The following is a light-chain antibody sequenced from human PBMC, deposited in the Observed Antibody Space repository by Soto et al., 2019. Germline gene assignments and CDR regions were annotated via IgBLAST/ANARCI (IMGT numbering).Light chain of an antibody. CDR3: QQSYTAPYT. CDR1: RSISNY. Sequence: DIQMTQSPSSLSASVGDAVSLTCRASRSISNYLNWYQQKPARAPKLLISGASSVQRGVPSRFSGSGSGTTLTITITRLQADVFEFYCCQQSYTAPYTFGPGTKVEIK. J-gene: IGKJ3*01. CDR2: GAS. V-gene: IGKV1-39*01.